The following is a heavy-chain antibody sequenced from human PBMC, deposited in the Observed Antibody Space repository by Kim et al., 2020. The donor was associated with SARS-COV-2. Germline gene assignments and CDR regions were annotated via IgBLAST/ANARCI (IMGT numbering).Heavy chain of an antibody. CDR1: GYTFTSYG. D-gene: IGHD6-19*01. V-gene: IGHV1-18*01. Sequence: ASVKVSCKASGYTFTSYGISWVRQAPGQGLEWMGWISAYNGNTNYAQKLQGRVTMTTDTSTSTAYMELRSLRSDDTAVYYCARDEQWLEYNWFDPWGQGTLVTVSS. J-gene: IGHJ5*02. CDR2: ISAYNGNT. CDR3: ARDEQWLEYNWFDP.